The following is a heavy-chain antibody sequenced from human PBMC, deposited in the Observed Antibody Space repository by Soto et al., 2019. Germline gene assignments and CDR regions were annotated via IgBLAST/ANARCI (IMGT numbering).Heavy chain of an antibody. CDR3: ARWGYDDSSGTDY. Sequence: QVQLVQSGAEVKKPGASVKVSCKASGSTFTSYGISWVRQAPGQGLEWMGWISAYNGNTNYAQKLRDRVSLNTDIFASTAYVKLRRLRSNGTAVYYCARWGYDDSSGTDYWGQGTLVTVSS. CDR2: ISAYNGNT. CDR1: GSTFTSYG. D-gene: IGHD3-22*01. J-gene: IGHJ4*02. V-gene: IGHV1-18*01.